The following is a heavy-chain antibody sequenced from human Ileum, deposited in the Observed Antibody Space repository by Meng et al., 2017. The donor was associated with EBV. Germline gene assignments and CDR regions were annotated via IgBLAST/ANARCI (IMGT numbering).Heavy chain of an antibody. J-gene: IGHJ4*02. CDR2: ICYTDYT. CDR1: GGSISSSNTC. CDR3: AMGPDYAKTRY. D-gene: IGHD4-17*01. V-gene: IGHV4-39*01. Sequence: QLLLQGPGPGLVKPSETLSTTCSVSGGSISSSNTCWGWIRQPPGKGLEWIQSICYTDYTYYNPSLKSRVTISADKSKNQFSLRLNSLTAADTAVYYCAMGPDYAKTRYWGQGTLVTVSS.